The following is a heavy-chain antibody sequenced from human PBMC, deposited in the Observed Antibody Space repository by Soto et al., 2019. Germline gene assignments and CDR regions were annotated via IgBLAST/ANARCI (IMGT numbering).Heavy chain of an antibody. Sequence: QVQLVQSGAEVKKPGSSVKVSCKASGGTFSSYAISWVRQAPGQGLEWMGGIIPIFGTANYAQKVQGQVTITAHEPTTTAYMGLSSLRSEDTAVYYCARGPKRGFDWLLPYYFDYWGQGTLVTVSS. CDR3: ARGPKRGFDWLLPYYFDY. CDR1: GGTFSSYA. D-gene: IGHD3-9*01. J-gene: IGHJ4*02. CDR2: IIPIFGTA. V-gene: IGHV1-69*01.